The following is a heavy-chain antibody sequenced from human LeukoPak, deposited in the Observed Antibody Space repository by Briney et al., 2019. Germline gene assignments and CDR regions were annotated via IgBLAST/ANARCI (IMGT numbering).Heavy chain of an antibody. CDR1: GFSVRTNF. CDR3: TRSGYRHPYHFES. V-gene: IGHV3-53*01. J-gene: IGHJ4*02. D-gene: IGHD3-22*01. CDR2: IYTGGGT. Sequence: GGSLRLSCAVSGFSVRTNFMSWVRQAPGKGLEWVSVIYTGGGTDHADSVKGRFTISRDNSKNTLSLQMNSLRADDTAIYYCTRSGYRHPYHFESWGQGTLVIVSS.